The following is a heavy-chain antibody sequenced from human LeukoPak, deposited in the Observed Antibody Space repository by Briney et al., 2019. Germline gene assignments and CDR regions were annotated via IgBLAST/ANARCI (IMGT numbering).Heavy chain of an antibody. V-gene: IGHV3-74*01. D-gene: IGHD3-9*01. CDR3: ARAVGYFGWLPLFDY. J-gene: IGHJ4*02. CDR2: INSDGSST. CDR1: GFTFSSYW. Sequence: GSLRLSCAASGFTFSSYWMHWVRQAPGKGLVWVSRINSDGSSTSYADSVKGRFTISRDNAKNTLYLQMNSLRAEDTAVYYCARAVGYFGWLPLFDYWGQGTLVTVSS.